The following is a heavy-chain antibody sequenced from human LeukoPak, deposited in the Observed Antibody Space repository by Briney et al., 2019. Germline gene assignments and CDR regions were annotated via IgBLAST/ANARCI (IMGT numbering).Heavy chain of an antibody. CDR1: GGSISSYY. V-gene: IGHV4-59*01. CDR2: IYYSGST. D-gene: IGHD6-19*01. J-gene: IGHJ4*02. CDR3: ARASGNPQWLVLYY. Sequence: SETLSLTCTVSGGSISSYYWSWIRQPPGKGLEWIGYIYYSGSTNYNPSLKSRVTISVDTSKNQFSLKLSSVTAADTAVYYRARASGNPQWLVLYYWGQGTLVTVSS.